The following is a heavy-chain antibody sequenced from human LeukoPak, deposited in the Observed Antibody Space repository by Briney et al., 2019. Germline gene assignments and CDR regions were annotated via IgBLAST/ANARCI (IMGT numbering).Heavy chain of an antibody. J-gene: IGHJ4*02. D-gene: IGHD4-17*01. CDR1: GGSFSGYY. CDR2: INHSGST. Sequence: SETLSLTCAVYGGSFSGYYWSWIRQPPGKGLGWIGEINHSGSTNYNPSLKSRVTISVDTSKNQFSLKLSSVTAADTAVYYCARLLTTVTPGDYWGQGTLVTVSS. V-gene: IGHV4-34*01. CDR3: ARLLTTVTPGDY.